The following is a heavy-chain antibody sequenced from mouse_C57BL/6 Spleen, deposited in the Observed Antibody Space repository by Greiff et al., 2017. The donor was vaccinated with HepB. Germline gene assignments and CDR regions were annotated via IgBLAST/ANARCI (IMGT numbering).Heavy chain of an antibody. V-gene: IGHV3-6*01. CDR3: AREPDGYYSYAMDY. J-gene: IGHJ4*01. CDR2: ISYDGSN. D-gene: IGHD2-3*01. CDR1: GYSITSGYY. Sequence: EVQLQQSGPGLVKPSQSLSLTCSVTGYSITSGYYWNWIRQFPGNKLEWMGYISYDGSNNYNPSLKNRISITRDTSKNQFFLKLNSVTTEDTATYYCAREPDGYYSYAMDYWGQGTSVTVSS.